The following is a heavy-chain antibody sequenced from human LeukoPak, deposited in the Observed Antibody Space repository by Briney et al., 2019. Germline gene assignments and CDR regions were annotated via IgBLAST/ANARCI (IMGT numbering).Heavy chain of an antibody. D-gene: IGHD6-6*01. CDR3: ARTLDSSSSGLDY. V-gene: IGHV4-59*01. J-gene: IGHJ4*02. CDR1: GGSISSYY. CDR2: IYYSGST. Sequence: PSETLSLTCTVSGGSISSYYWSWIRQPPGKGLEWIGYIYYSGSTNYNPSLKSRVTISVDTSKNQFSLKLSSVTAADTAVYYCARTLDSSSSGLDYWGQGTLVTVSS.